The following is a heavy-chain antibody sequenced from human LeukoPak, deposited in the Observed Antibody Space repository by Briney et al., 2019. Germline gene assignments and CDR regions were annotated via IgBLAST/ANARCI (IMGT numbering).Heavy chain of an antibody. V-gene: IGHV4-59*01. D-gene: IGHD4-11*01. CDR3: ARALYSNYALDY. CDR2: IYYSGST. J-gene: IGHJ4*02. CDR1: GGSISSYY. Sequence: PETLSLTCTVSGGSISSYYWSWIRQPPGKGLEWIGYIYYSGSTNYNPSLKSRVTISVDTSKNQFSLKLSSVTAADTAVYYCARALYSNYALDYWGQGTLVTVSS.